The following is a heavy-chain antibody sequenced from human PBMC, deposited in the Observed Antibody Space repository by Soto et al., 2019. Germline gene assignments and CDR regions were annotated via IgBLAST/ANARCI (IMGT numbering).Heavy chain of an antibody. V-gene: IGHV3-23*01. CDR2: ISPSASDT. Sequence: EVQLLESGGDLVQPGGSLRLSCAASGFSFSTSSMAWVRQPPGKGLEWVSAISPSASDTIYADSVKGRFTISTDNSRNTLFLQMTSLRADDTAVYYCAKGGYTFPYEWGQGALVTVSS. J-gene: IGHJ4*02. D-gene: IGHD5-18*01. CDR1: GFSFSTSS. CDR3: AKGGYTFPYE.